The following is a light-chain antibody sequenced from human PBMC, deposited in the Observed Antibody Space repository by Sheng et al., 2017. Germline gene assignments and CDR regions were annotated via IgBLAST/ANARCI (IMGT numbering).Light chain of an antibody. J-gene: IGKJ2*01. CDR3: QQYGSSPALYT. CDR1: QNLDGN. V-gene: IGKV3-20*01. CDR2: DAS. Sequence: EILMTQSPATLSVSPGERATLSCRASQNLDGNLAWYQHKVGEAPKLLMYDASARATGIPDRFSGSGSGTDFTLTISRLEPEDFAVYYCQQYGSSPALYTFGQGTKLEIK.